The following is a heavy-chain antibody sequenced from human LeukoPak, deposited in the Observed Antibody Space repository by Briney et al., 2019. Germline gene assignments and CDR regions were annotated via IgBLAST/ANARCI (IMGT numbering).Heavy chain of an antibody. CDR2: ISAYNGNT. Sequence: ASVKVSCKASGYTFTSYGISWVRQAPGQGLEWMGWISAYNGNTNYAQKLQGRVTITTDTSTSTAYMELRSLRYDDTAVYYCARDSEYDSSGYWGQGTLVTVSS. CDR3: ARDSEYDSSGY. V-gene: IGHV1-18*01. CDR1: GYTFTSYG. J-gene: IGHJ4*02. D-gene: IGHD3-22*01.